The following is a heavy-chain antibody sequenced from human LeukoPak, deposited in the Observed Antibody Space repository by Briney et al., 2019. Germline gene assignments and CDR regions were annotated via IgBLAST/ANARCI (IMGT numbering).Heavy chain of an antibody. CDR1: GFTFSSYS. CDR2: ISSSSSYI. Sequence: GGSLRLSCAASGFTFSSYSMNWVRQAPGKGLEWVSSISSSSSYIYYADSVKGRFTISRDNAKNSLYLQMNSLRAEDTAVYYCARGLGGWYLTDYWGQGTLVTVSS. D-gene: IGHD6-19*01. J-gene: IGHJ4*02. V-gene: IGHV3-21*01. CDR3: ARGLGGWYLTDY.